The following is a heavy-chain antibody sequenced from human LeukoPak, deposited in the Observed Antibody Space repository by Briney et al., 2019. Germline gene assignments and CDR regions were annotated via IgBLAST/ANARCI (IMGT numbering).Heavy chain of an antibody. CDR2: ISGSGGRT. V-gene: IGHV3-23*01. CDR3: AKDRTTFGVITGYGMDV. J-gene: IGHJ6*02. D-gene: IGHD3-3*01. CDR1: GFTFSSYA. Sequence: PGGSLRLSCAASGFTFSSYAMSWVRQAPGTGLEWVSGISGSGGRTFNADSVKGRFTITRDNSKNTLYLQMNSLRAEDTAVYYCAKDRTTFGVITGYGMDVWGQGITVTVSS.